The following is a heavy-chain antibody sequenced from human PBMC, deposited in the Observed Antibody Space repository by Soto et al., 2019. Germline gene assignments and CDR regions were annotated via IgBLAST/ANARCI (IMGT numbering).Heavy chain of an antibody. V-gene: IGHV3-48*02. Sequence: LVESGGGLVYPGGSLRLSCEGSGFRFSDHSMNWVRQAPGKGLQWISYISSNSDITYYADSVKGRFTVSRDNANNALFLQMHRLRDDDTATYYCARLPKGSLVTAWGQGARVTVSS. CDR1: GFRFSDHS. CDR3: ARLPKGSLVTA. J-gene: IGHJ4*02. CDR2: ISSNSDIT. D-gene: IGHD2-21*02.